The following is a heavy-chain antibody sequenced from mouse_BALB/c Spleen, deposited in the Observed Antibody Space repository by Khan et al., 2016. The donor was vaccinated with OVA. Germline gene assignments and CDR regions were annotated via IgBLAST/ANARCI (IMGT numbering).Heavy chain of an antibody. CDR2: IYPSDGRT. J-gene: IGHJ2*01. Sequence: QVQLQQPGAELVKPGASVKLSCKASGYTFTNYWVHWVKQRPGQGLEWIGEIYPSDGRTNSNQKFKTKATLTGDRSSSTVYMQRRSLTSDDSAVYYCARNADFVNYFDYWGQGTTLTVSS. CDR3: ARNADFVNYFDY. D-gene: IGHD1-3*01. V-gene: IGHV1S81*02. CDR1: GYTFTNYW.